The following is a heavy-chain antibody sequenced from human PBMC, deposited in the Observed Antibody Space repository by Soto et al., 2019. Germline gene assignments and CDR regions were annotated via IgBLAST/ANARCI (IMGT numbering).Heavy chain of an antibody. Sequence: GGSLRLSCAASGFTFSDYYMSWIRQAPGKGLEWVSYISSSGSTIYYADSVKGRFTISRDNAKNSLYLQMNSLRAEDTAVYYCASYDYIWGSYRYSYYYYYMDVWGKGTTVTVSS. CDR2: ISSSGSTI. J-gene: IGHJ6*03. CDR1: GFTFSDYY. D-gene: IGHD3-16*02. V-gene: IGHV3-11*01. CDR3: ASYDYIWGSYRYSYYYYYMDV.